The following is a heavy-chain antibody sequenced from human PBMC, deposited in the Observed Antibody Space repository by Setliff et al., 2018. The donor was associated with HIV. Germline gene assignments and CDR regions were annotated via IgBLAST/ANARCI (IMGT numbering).Heavy chain of an antibody. CDR2: ISSSSSYI. CDR1: GFTFSNYW. CDR3: ARDHEDSGWYVESVDY. Sequence: PGGSLRLSCAASGFTFSNYWMDWVRQAPGKGLEWVSSISSSSSYIYYANSVKGRFTISRDNAKNSLYLQMSSLRAEDTAVYYCARDHEDSGWYVESVDYWGQGTLVTVSS. D-gene: IGHD6-19*01. V-gene: IGHV3-21*01. J-gene: IGHJ4*02.